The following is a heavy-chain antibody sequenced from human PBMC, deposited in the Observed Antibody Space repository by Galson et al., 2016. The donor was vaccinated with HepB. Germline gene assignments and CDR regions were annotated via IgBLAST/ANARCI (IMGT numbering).Heavy chain of an antibody. D-gene: IGHD2-8*02. CDR3: ARVLVLYGHLYFDY. J-gene: IGHJ4*02. CDR2: IFYSGST. V-gene: IGHV4-59*01. CDR1: GGSISRFY. Sequence: SETLSLTCTVSGGSISRFYWSWIRQPPGKGLEWIGYIFYSGSTNYNPSLKSRLTMSVDMSKNQFSLKLTSVTAADTAVYYCARVLVLYGHLYFDYWGQGTLVTVSS.